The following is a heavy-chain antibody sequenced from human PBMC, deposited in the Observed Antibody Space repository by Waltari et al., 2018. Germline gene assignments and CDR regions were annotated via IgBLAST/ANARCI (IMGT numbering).Heavy chain of an antibody. Sequence: QVQLQESGPGLVKPSQTLSLTCTVSGDSISSGGYYWSWIRQHPGKGLEWIGYIYYSGRTYYNPSLKSRVTISVDTSKNQFSLKLSSVTAADTAVYYCARVDDFWSGIDYWGQGTLVTVSS. CDR2: IYYSGRT. J-gene: IGHJ4*02. V-gene: IGHV4-31*03. D-gene: IGHD3-3*01. CDR1: GDSISSGGYY. CDR3: ARVDDFWSGIDY.